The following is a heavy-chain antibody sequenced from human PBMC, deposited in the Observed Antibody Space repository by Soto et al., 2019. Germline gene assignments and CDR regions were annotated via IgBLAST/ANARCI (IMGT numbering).Heavy chain of an antibody. CDR3: ARELYCSGGSCYDYHYYHLAV. CDR1: GDSVSSNSAA. D-gene: IGHD2-15*01. V-gene: IGHV6-1*01. CDR2: TYYRSKWYN. Sequence: SQTLSLTCAISGDSVSSNSAAWNWIRQSPSGGLEWLGRTYYRSKWYNDYAVSVKSRITINPDTSKNQFSLQLNSVTPEDTAVYYCARELYCSGGSCYDYHYYHLAVWGKGTTVTVSS. J-gene: IGHJ6*03.